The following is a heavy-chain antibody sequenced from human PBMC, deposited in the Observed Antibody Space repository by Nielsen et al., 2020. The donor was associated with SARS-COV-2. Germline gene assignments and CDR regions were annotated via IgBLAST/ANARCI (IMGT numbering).Heavy chain of an antibody. CDR2: IYPGDSDT. D-gene: IGHD3-22*01. J-gene: IGHJ6*02. CDR1: GYSFTSYW. Sequence: GESLKISCKGSGYSFTSYWIGWVRQMPGKGLEWMGIIYPGDSDTRYSPSFQGQVTISADKSISTACLQWSSLKASDTAMYYCARLGYYYDSSGYYSDYYGMDVWGQGTTVTVSS. CDR3: ARLGYYYDSSGYYSDYYGMDV. V-gene: IGHV5-51*01.